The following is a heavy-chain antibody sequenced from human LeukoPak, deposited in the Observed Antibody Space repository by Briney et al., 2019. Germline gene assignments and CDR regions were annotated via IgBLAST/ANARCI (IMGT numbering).Heavy chain of an antibody. CDR3: ARVGNTIFGVVGFDY. Sequence: PSQTLSLTCTVSGGSISSGGYYWRWIRQPPGKGLEWIGYIYHSGSTYYNPSLKSRVTISVDRSKNQFSLKLSSVTAADTAVYYCARVGNTIFGVVGFDYWGQGTLVTVSS. D-gene: IGHD3-3*01. CDR2: IYHSGST. V-gene: IGHV4-30-2*01. CDR1: GGSISSGGYY. J-gene: IGHJ4*02.